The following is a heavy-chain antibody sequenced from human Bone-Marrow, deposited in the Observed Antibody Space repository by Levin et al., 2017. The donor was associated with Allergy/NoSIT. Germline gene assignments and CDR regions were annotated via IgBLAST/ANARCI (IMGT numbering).Heavy chain of an antibody. Sequence: SETLSLTCPVSGVSTSSYYWSWIRQPPGKGLEWIGYIYHSGGTNYNPALESRVTISIDTSKNQVSLKLTSVTAADTAIYYCARGYSSSWFGGRFFESWGQGTLVTVSS. J-gene: IGHJ4*02. D-gene: IGHD6-13*01. CDR3: ARGYSSSWFGGRFFES. CDR1: GVSTSSYY. V-gene: IGHV4-59*01. CDR2: IYHSGGT.